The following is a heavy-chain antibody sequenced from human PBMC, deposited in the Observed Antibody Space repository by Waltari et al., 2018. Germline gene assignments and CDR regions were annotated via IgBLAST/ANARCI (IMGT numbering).Heavy chain of an antibody. CDR2: IYTSGST. V-gene: IGHV4-4*07. J-gene: IGHJ5*02. Sequence: QVQLQESGPGLVKPSETLSLTCTVSGGSISSYYWRWLRQPAGKGLEWIGRIYTSGSTNYNPSLKSRVTMSVDTSKNQFSLKLSSVTAADTAVYYCARDLLWELPAWFDPWGQGTLVTVSS. D-gene: IGHD1-26*01. CDR3: ARDLLWELPAWFDP. CDR1: GGSISSYY.